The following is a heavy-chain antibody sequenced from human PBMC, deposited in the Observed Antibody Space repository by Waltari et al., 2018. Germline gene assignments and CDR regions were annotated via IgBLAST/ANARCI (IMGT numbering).Heavy chain of an antibody. CDR1: GGTFSSYA. Sequence: QVQLVQSGAEVKKPGSSVTVSCKASGGTFSSYAISWVRQAPGQGLEWMGGVIPSFGTANYTEKFQCRVTITADKSTSTAYMKLSSLRSEDTAVYYCAGDQGAGYYYDYYMDFWGKGTTVTVSS. CDR2: VIPSFGTA. J-gene: IGHJ6*03. CDR3: AGDQGAGYYYDYYMDF. V-gene: IGHV1-69*14. D-gene: IGHD6-19*01.